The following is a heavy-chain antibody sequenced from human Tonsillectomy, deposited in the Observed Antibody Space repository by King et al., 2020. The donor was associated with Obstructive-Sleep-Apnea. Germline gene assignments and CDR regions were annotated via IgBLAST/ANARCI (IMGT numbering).Heavy chain of an antibody. J-gene: IGHJ6*02. Sequence: VQLVESGGGVVQPGRSLRLSCAASGFTFSSYGMHWVRQAPGKGLEWVAVISYDGSNKYYADSVKGRFTISRDYSKNTLYLQMNSLRAEDTAVYYCAKDAIYYDSSGYPEDYYYGMDVWGQGTTVTVSS. CDR1: GFTFSSYG. D-gene: IGHD3-22*01. V-gene: IGHV3-30*18. CDR3: AKDAIYYDSSGYPEDYYYGMDV. CDR2: ISYDGSNK.